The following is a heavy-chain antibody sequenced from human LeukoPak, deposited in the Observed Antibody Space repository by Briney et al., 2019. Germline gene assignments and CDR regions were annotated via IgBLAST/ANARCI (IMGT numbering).Heavy chain of an antibody. CDR2: INTDGTDT. CDR3: ATKQWLAPPPDS. V-gene: IGHV3-74*01. D-gene: IGHD6-19*01. J-gene: IGHJ4*02. CDR1: GFTFSKYW. Sequence: GGSLRLSCAASGFTFSKYWMLWVRQAPGKGLESVSRINTDGTDTTYADSVKGRFTVSRDNADNTMFLQMNSVRDEDTAVYYCATKQWLAPPPDSWGQGTPVTVPS.